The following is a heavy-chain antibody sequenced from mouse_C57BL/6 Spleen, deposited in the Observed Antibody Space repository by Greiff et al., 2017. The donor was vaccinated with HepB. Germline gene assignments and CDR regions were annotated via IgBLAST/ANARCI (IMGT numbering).Heavy chain of an antibody. Sequence: VKLMESGAELARPGASVKLSCKASGYTFTSYGISWVKQRTGQGLEWIGEIYPRSGNTYYNEKFKGKATLTADKSSSTAYMELRSLTSEDSAVYFCAREKLDGYDGSYWGQGTLVTVSA. CDR3: AREKLDGYDGSY. CDR1: GYTFTSYG. D-gene: IGHD2-2*01. CDR2: IYPRSGNT. J-gene: IGHJ3*01. V-gene: IGHV1-81*01.